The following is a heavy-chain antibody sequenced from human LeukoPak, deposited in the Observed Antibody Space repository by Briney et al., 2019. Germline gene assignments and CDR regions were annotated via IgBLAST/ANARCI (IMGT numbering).Heavy chain of an antibody. J-gene: IGHJ4*02. CDR2: IYYSGST. Sequence: SETLSPTFTVSGGSISSSYWSWIRQPPGKGLEWIGYIYYSGSTNYNPSLKSRVTISVDTSKNQFSLKLSSVTAADTAIYYCARGIESYGDYGYWGQGTLVTVSS. CDR1: GGSISSSY. V-gene: IGHV4-59*01. D-gene: IGHD4-17*01. CDR3: ARGIESYGDYGY.